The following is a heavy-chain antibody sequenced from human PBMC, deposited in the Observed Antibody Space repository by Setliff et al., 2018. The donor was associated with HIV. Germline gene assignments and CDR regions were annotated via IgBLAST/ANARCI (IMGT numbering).Heavy chain of an antibody. Sequence: GASVKVSCKASGYTFTGYYMHWVRQAPGQGLEWMGRINPNSGGTNYAQKFQGRVTMTRDTSISTAYMELSRLRSDDTVVYYCARDIGRRDGYLEIDYWGQGTLVTVSS. CDR3: ARDIGRRDGYLEIDY. J-gene: IGHJ4*02. V-gene: IGHV1-2*05. CDR2: INPNSGGT. CDR1: GYTFTGYY. D-gene: IGHD5-12*01.